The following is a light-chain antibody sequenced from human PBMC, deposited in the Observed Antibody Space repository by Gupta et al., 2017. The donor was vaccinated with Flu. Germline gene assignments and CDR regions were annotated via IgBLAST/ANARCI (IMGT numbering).Light chain of an antibody. V-gene: IGLV1-40*01. CDR1: SSNIGAGYD. Sequence: QSVLTQPPSVSGAPAQRVTISCTGSSSNIGAGYDVHWYQQFPGTAPTLLIYGTSKRPSGVPPRCSCANSCAYASPVTNARQDEDEADEYYYYSRNSMGDCVVFGGGTKLTVL. J-gene: IGLJ2*01. CDR3: YYSRNSMGDCVV. CDR2: GTS.